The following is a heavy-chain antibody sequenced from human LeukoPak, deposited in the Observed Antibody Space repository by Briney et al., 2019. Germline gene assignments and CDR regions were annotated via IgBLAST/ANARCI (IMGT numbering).Heavy chain of an antibody. D-gene: IGHD6-19*01. CDR1: GGSISSYY. J-gene: IGHJ4*02. V-gene: IGHV4-59*05. Sequence: SDTLSLTCSVSGGSISSYYWSWIRQPAGKGLEWIGSIYYSGSTYYNPSLKSRVTISVDTSKNQFSLKLSSVTAADTAVYYCATTVAGKVDYWGQGTLVTVSS. CDR2: IYYSGST. CDR3: ATTVAGKVDY.